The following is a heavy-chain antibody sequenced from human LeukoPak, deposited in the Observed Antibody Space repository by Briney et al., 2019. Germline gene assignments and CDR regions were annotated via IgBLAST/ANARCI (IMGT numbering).Heavy chain of an antibody. D-gene: IGHD4-23*01. V-gene: IGHV5-51*01. CDR1: GYTFTNYW. CDR3: ARAFGNSEDY. Sequence: GESLKISCKGSGYTFTNYWIAWVRQMPGKGLEWMGIIYPGDSDTIYSPSFQGHVTISADKSISTVYLQWSSLKASDTAIYYCARAFGNSEDYWGQGTLVTVSS. J-gene: IGHJ4*02. CDR2: IYPGDSDT.